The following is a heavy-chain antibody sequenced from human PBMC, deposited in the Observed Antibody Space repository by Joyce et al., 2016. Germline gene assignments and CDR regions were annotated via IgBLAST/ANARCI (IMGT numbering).Heavy chain of an antibody. CDR2: IRSKTYGGTP. CDR3: TRGGNYAPFDY. V-gene: IGHV3-49*03. J-gene: IGHJ4*02. Sequence: EVQLVESGGGFVQPGQSLRLSCTASGFTFGGYAMSWFRQAPGEGLEWVGFIRSKTYGGTPEYAASGKGRLTIARDDSKSIANLQMNSLKTEDTAVYYWTRGGNYAPFDYWGQGTLVTVSS. D-gene: IGHD1-26*01. CDR1: GFTFGGYA.